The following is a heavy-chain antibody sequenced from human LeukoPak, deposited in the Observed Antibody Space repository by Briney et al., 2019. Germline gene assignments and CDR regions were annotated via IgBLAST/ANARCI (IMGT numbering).Heavy chain of an antibody. D-gene: IGHD2-15*01. CDR3: AREVGSEHYFDY. CDR1: GFTFSSYG. Sequence: GGSLRLSCAASGFTFSSYGMHWVRQAPGKGLEWVAVIWYDGSNKYYADSVKGRFTISRDNSKNTLYLQMNSLRAEDTAVYYRAREVGSEHYFDYWGQGTLVTVSS. CDR2: IWYDGSNK. J-gene: IGHJ4*02. V-gene: IGHV3-33*01.